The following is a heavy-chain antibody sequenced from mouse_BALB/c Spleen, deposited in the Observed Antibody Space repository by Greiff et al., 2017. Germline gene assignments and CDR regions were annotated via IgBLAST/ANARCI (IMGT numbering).Heavy chain of an antibody. V-gene: IGHV5-6*01. Sequence: EVKLMESGGDLVKPGGSLKLSCAASGFTFSSYGMSWVRQTPDKRLEWVATISSGGSYTYYPDSVKGRFTISRDNAKNTLYLQMSSLKSEDTAMYYCARQGGNYGKGWFAYWGQGTLVTVSA. CDR3: ARQGGNYGKGWFAY. D-gene: IGHD2-1*01. J-gene: IGHJ3*01. CDR1: GFTFSSYG. CDR2: ISSGGSYT.